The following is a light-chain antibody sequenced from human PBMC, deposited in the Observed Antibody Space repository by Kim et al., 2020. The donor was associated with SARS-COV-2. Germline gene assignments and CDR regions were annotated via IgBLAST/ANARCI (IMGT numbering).Light chain of an antibody. J-gene: IGLJ2*01. CDR1: SSDVGAYNY. CDR3: NSYTRSKTLV. Sequence: QSALTQPRSVSGSPGQSVTISCTGTSSDVGAYNYVSWYQKHPGKAPKLMIYDVIYRPSGVPDRFSGSKSGNTASLTISGLRAEDEADYYCNSYTRSKTLVFGGGTQLTVL. V-gene: IGLV2-11*01. CDR2: DVI.